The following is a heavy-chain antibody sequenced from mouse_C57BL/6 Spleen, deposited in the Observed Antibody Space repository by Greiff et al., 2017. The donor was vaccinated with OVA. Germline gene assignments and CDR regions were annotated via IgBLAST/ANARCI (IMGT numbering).Heavy chain of an antibody. CDR2: INYDGSST. Sequence: DVHLVESEGGLVQPGSSMKLSCTASGFTFSDYYMAWVRQVPEKGLEWVANINYDGSSTYYLDSLKSRFIISRDNAKNILYLQMSSLKSEDTATYYCAREEKNYYGTRGGFDYWGQGTTLTVSS. J-gene: IGHJ2*01. D-gene: IGHD1-1*01. CDR3: AREEKNYYGTRGGFDY. V-gene: IGHV5-16*01. CDR1: GFTFSDYY.